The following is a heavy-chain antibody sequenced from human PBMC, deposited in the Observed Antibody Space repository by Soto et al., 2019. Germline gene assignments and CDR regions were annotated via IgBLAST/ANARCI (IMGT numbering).Heavy chain of an antibody. V-gene: IGHV1-69*01. Sequence: QVQLVQSGAEVRKPGSSVKVSCHSSEDSFNDYPVTWVRQAPGQGLEWMGGTIPVSGTTNYAQEFQGRVTITADVSTSTVYMELSSLKYEDTALYYCASSYGVSWYGDFWGQGTLVTVSS. D-gene: IGHD6-13*01. CDR3: ASSYGVSWYGDF. J-gene: IGHJ4*02. CDR2: TIPVSGTT. CDR1: EDSFNDYP.